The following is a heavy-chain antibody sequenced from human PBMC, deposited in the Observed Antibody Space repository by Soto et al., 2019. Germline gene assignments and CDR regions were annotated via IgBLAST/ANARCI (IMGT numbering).Heavy chain of an antibody. CDR2: IYYPGSA. CDR1: GDSISSGDYY. J-gene: IGHJ4*02. CDR3: ARGDYIFNYFDY. Sequence: QVQLQESGPGLVKPSQTLSLTCTVSGDSISSGDYYWSWIRQHPGKGLEWIGYIYYPGSAYYNPSLRSRVSISIETSKTQFSLNLNSVTAADTAVYYCARGDYIFNYFDYWGQGTLVTVSS. D-gene: IGHD4-4*01. V-gene: IGHV4-31*03.